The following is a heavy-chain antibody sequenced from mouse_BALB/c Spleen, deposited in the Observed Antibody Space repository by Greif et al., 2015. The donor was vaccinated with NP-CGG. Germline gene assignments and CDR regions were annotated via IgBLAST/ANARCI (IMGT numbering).Heavy chain of an antibody. Sequence: QVQLKESGPEVVRPGVSVKISCKGSGYTFTDYAMHWVKQSHAKSLEWIGVISTYNGNTNYNQKFKGKATMTVDKSSSTAYMELVRLTSEDSAIYYCSRLGIYGNPYYYAMDYWGQGTSVTVSS. D-gene: IGHD2-1*01. CDR3: SRLGIYGNPYYYAMDY. J-gene: IGHJ4*01. CDR2: ISTYNGNT. V-gene: IGHV1-67*01. CDR1: GYTFTDYA.